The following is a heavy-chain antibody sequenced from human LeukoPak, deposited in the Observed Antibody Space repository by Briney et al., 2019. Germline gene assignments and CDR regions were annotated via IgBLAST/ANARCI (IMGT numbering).Heavy chain of an antibody. V-gene: IGHV4-4*07. CDR3: ARVRLGRGLDY. J-gene: IGHJ4*02. CDR1: GDSISSSY. Sequence: SETLSLTCTVSGDSISSSYWGWIRQLDGKGLEWIGRIHTSGSTYYSPSLKSRVIMSVDTSTNQFSLKLSSVTAADTAMYYCARVRLGRGLDYWGQGTLVTVSS. D-gene: IGHD6-19*01. CDR2: IHTSGST.